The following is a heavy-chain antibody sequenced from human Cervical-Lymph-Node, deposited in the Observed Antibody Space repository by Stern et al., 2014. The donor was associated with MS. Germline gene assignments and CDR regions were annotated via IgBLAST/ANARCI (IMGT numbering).Heavy chain of an antibody. CDR1: GFTFNNAW. J-gene: IGHJ4*02. V-gene: IGHV3-15*01. D-gene: IGHD3-3*01. CDR2: IKSKTDGGTT. CDR3: TTFEFWSGYFVKLFEY. Sequence: EVQLVQSGGGLVKPGGSLRVSCTASGFTFNNAWMSWVRQAPGKGLEWVGRIKSKTDGGTTAYAAPVKGRFTISRDDSKNTLYLQMNSLKTEDTAVYYCTTFEFWSGYFVKLFEYWGQGSLVTVSS.